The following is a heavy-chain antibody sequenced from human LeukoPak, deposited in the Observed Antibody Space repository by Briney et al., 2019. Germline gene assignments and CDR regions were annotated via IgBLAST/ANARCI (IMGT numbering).Heavy chain of an antibody. CDR1: GGSISSYY. CDR2: IYYSGST. V-gene: IGHV4-59*08. D-gene: IGHD1-26*01. J-gene: IGHJ4*02. Sequence: SETLSLTCTVSGGSISSYYWSWIRQPPGKGLEWIGYIYYSGSTNYNPSLKSRVTISVDTSKNQFSLKLRSVTAADTAVYYCARHDPHSGRYYDFGYWGQGTLVTVSS. CDR3: ARHDPHSGRYYDFGY.